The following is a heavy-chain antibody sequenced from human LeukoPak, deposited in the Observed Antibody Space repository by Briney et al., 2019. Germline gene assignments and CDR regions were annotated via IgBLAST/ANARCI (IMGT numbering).Heavy chain of an antibody. CDR1: GFTFSSSA. J-gene: IGHJ4*02. CDR3: ATNPYFDY. D-gene: IGHD1-14*01. Sequence: GGSLRPSCAASGFTFSSSAMSWVRQAPGKGLEWVSSISGSGGSTSYADSVKGRFTISRDNSKNTLYLQMNSLRVEDTAVYYCATNPYFDYWGQGTLVTVSS. V-gene: IGHV3-23*01. CDR2: ISGSGGST.